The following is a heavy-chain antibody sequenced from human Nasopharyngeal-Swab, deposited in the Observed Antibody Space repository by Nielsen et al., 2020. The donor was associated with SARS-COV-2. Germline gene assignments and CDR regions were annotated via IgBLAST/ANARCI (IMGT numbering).Heavy chain of an antibody. CDR1: GFTFSHAW. D-gene: IGHD3-22*01. V-gene: IGHV3-15*01. J-gene: IGHJ4*02. CDR3: TTLDDNSGYFGQ. Sequence: GESLKISCAASGFTFSHAWMTWVRQAPGKGLGWVGRINIKTDGGTTDYAAPVKGRFIISRDDSKNTLYLQMNSLKTEDTAVYYCTTLDDNSGYFGQWGQGTLVTVSS. CDR2: INIKTDGGTT.